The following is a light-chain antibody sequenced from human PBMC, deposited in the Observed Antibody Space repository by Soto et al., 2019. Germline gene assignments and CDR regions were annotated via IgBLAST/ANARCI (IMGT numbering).Light chain of an antibody. CDR2: EDH. Sequence: NFMLTQPHSVSESPGKTVTICCTGSSGSIASNYVQWYQQRPGSAPTTVIYEDHQRPSGVPDRFSGSIDSSSNSASLTISGLKTEDEADYYCQSYDSNNVVFGGGTKLTVL. CDR1: SGSIASNY. V-gene: IGLV6-57*02. J-gene: IGLJ2*01. CDR3: QSYDSNNVV.